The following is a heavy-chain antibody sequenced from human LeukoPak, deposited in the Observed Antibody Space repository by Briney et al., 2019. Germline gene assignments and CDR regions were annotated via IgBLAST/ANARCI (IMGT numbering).Heavy chain of an antibody. J-gene: IGHJ4*02. CDR1: GYTFTSYY. CDR2: INPSGGST. V-gene: IGHV1-46*01. D-gene: IGHD3-10*01. Sequence: GASVKVSCKASGYTFTSYYMHWVRQAPRQGLEWMGIINPSGGSTSYAQKFQGRVTMTRDTSTSTVYMELSSLRSEDTAVYYCARDRSGYYGSGSSDYWGQGTLVTVSS. CDR3: ARDRSGYYGSGSSDY.